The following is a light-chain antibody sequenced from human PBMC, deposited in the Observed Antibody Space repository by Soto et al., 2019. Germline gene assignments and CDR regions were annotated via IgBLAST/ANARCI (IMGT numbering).Light chain of an antibody. CDR1: QSVSRL. Sequence: DIVLTQSPVTLSLSPGERATLSCRASQSVSRLLAWYQQKPGQAPRLLIYDASNRATGIPARFSGSGSDTDFTLTTRTLKPEDFPFYYCQQRNNSWTFRQGTKVQIK. V-gene: IGKV3-11*01. CDR3: QQRNNSWT. J-gene: IGKJ1*01. CDR2: DAS.